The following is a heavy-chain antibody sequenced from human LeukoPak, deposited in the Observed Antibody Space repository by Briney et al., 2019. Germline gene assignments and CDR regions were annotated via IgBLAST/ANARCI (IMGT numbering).Heavy chain of an antibody. V-gene: IGHV3-23*01. Sequence: GGSLRLSCAASGFTFSSYAMSWVRQAPGKGLEWVSAISGSGGSTYYADSVKGRFTISRDNSKNTLYLQMNSLRAEDTAVYYCAKVAGYCSSTSCFGLYFQHWGQGTLVTVSS. CDR3: AKVAGYCSSTSCFGLYFQH. D-gene: IGHD2-2*01. CDR1: GFTFSSYA. J-gene: IGHJ1*01. CDR2: ISGSGGST.